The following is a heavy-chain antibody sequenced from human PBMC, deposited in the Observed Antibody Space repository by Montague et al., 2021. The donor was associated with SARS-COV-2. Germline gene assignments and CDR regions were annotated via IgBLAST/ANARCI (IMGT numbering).Heavy chain of an antibody. V-gene: IGHV6-1*01. J-gene: IGHJ4*02. Sequence: CAISGDSVSSNNAAWNWIRQSPSRGLEWLGRTYYRSKWYNDYAVSVESRITIDADTSKNHFSLQLKSMTPEDTAVYYCLQGYYFDSWGQETLVTVSS. CDR1: GDSVSSNNAA. D-gene: IGHD5-24*01. CDR2: TYYRSKWYN. CDR3: LQGYYFDS.